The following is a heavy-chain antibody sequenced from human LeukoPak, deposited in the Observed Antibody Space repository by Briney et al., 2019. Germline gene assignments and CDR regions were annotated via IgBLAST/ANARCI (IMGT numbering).Heavy chain of an antibody. CDR2: TSYSGSI. CDR1: GASISNEF. Sequence: SETLSLTCTVSGASISNEFWSWIRQPPGKGLEYIGCTSYSGSINYNPSLESRVKISVDTSKNQISLNLKFVTAAETAVYYCARARRDAYNNDVWSKSPSYCFDYWGQGTLVTVSS. J-gene: IGHJ4*02. D-gene: IGHD5-24*01. V-gene: IGHV4-59*08. CDR3: ARARRDAYNNDVWSKSPSYCFDY.